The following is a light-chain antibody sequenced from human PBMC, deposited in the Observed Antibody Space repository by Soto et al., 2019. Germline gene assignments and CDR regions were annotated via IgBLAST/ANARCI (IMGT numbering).Light chain of an antibody. V-gene: IGKV3-15*01. Sequence: EIVMTQSPATLSVSPGERATLSCRASQSVSSSLAWYQQKPGQAPRLLIFGASTRATGIPARFSGSGSGTEFTVTISSLQSEDFAVYYCQQYNNWPPVDTFGQGTKLEIK. J-gene: IGKJ2*01. CDR3: QQYNNWPPVDT. CDR2: GAS. CDR1: QSVSSS.